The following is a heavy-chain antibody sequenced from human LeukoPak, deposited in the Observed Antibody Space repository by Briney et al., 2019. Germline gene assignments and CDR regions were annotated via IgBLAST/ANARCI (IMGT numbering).Heavy chain of an antibody. V-gene: IGHV3-20*04. D-gene: IGHD3-10*01. CDR3: ARARSLLWFGELSSYYYYYMDV. CDR1: GFTFADYG. Sequence: GRSLRLSCAASGFTFADYGMSWVRHAPGKGLEWVSGINWNGGSTGYADSVKGRFTISRDNAKNSLYLQMNSLRAEDTALYYCARARSLLWFGELSSYYYYYMDVWGKGTTVTVSS. J-gene: IGHJ6*03. CDR2: INWNGGST.